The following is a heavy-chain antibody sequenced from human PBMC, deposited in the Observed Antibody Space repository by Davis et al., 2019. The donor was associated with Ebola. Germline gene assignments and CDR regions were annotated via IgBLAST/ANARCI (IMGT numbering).Heavy chain of an antibody. V-gene: IGHV4-39*07. CDR1: GDSISSSVYY. J-gene: IGHJ4*02. D-gene: IGHD5-18*01. CDR3: ARDSGYSYGLDY. Sequence: SETLSLTCTVSGDSISSSVYYWTWIRQSPGKGLEWIGSINYRATTYYNPSLGGRVSISVDTSKNQFSLKLSSVTAADTAVYYCARDSGYSYGLDYWGQGTLVTVSS. CDR2: INYRATT.